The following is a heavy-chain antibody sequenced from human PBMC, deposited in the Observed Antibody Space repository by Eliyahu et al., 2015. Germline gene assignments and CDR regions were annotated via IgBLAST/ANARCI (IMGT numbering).Heavy chain of an antibody. Sequence: EVQLVEPGGGLVQPGGSLRLSCSASGFTFXSYAMHWVRQAPGKGLEFVSAISSNGGNTYYAESVRGRFTISRDNSKNTLYLQMTSLRAEDTAVYYCVRLGYCSSVSCYFDFWGQGTLVTVSS. V-gene: IGHV3-64D*06. D-gene: IGHD2-2*01. CDR3: VRLGYCSSVSCYFDF. CDR1: GFTFXSYA. J-gene: IGHJ4*02. CDR2: ISSNGGNT.